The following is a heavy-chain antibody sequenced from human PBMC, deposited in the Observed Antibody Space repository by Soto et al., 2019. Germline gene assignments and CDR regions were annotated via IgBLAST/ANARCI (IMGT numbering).Heavy chain of an antibody. V-gene: IGHV3-74*01. CDR2: INDDGTRT. J-gene: IGHJ4*02. CDR1: VFVFNMYW. D-gene: IGHD3-10*01. CDR3: IRGPRPSSVGTGAF. Sequence: XVSLRLSCAASVFVFNMYWMHWVRQVPGEGPEWVTRINDDGTRTDYADSAKGRFTISRDNAKDILYLQMNALRVDDTAVYYCIRGPRPSSVGTGAFWGQGTLVTVSS.